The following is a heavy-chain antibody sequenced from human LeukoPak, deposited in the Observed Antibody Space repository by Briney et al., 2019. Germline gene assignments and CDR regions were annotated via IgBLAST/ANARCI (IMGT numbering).Heavy chain of an antibody. V-gene: IGHV4-39*01. CDR3: ARLFDY. Sequence: SETLSLTCTVSGGSISSSSYYWGWIRQPPGNGLEWIGTIYYSGIPYYSPSLESRVTISVDTSKSQFSLKLTAVTAADTAVYYCARLFDYWGQGTLVTVSS. J-gene: IGHJ4*02. CDR2: IYYSGIP. CDR1: GGSISSSSYY.